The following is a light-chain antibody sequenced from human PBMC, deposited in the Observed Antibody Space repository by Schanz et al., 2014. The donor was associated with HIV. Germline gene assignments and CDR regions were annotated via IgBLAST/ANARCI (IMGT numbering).Light chain of an antibody. V-gene: IGLV1-40*01. J-gene: IGLJ3*02. Sequence: QSVLTQPPSVSGAPGQRVTISCTGSRSNIGAGYAVQWYQQLPATAPKLLIYHNNNRPSGVPDRFSASTSGASASLAISGLQSEDEADYYCGSYAGPNWLFGGGTKLTVL. CDR1: RSNIGAGYA. CDR3: GSYAGPNWL. CDR2: HNN.